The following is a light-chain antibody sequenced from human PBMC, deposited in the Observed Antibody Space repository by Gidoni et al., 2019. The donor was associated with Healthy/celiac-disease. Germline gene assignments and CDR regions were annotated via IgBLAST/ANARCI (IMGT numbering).Light chain of an antibody. Sequence: SSELTQDPAVSVALGQTVRITCQGDSLRSYYASWYQQKPGQAPVLVIYGKNNPPSGIPDRFSGSSSGNTASLTITGAQAEDEADYYCKARDSSGNHVVLGGGTKLTVL. CDR3: KARDSSGNHVV. CDR1: SLRSYY. J-gene: IGLJ2*01. CDR2: GKN. V-gene: IGLV3-19*01.